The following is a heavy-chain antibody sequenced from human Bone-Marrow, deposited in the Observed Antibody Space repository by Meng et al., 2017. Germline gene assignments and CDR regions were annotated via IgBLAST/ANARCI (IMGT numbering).Heavy chain of an antibody. CDR2: IKSKTDGGTT. J-gene: IGHJ6*02. CDR3: MADASTVAPHYYYGMDN. D-gene: IGHD4-23*01. V-gene: IGHV3-15*01. CDR1: GFTFSSYA. Sequence: GGSLRLSCAASGFTFSSYAMHWVRQAPGKGLEWVGRIKSKTDGGTTDYPAPVNGRFTISRDDSKNTLYLQMNSLKTEDAAVYYCMADASTVAPHYYYGMDNWGQGTTVTVSS.